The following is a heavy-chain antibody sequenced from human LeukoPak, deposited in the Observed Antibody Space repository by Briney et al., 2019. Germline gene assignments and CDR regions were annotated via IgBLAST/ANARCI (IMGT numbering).Heavy chain of an antibody. CDR2: IYYSGST. D-gene: IGHD3-22*01. V-gene: IGHV4-39*01. Sequence: PSETLFLTCTVSGGSISSISHYWGWIRQPPGRGLEWIGTIYYSGSTYYNPSLKSRVTISVDTSKNQFSLKLSSVTAADTAVYYCAMTGRYYDSSGYYYEKFFQHWGQGTLVTVSS. CDR1: GGSISSISHY. J-gene: IGHJ1*01. CDR3: AMTGRYYDSSGYYYEKFFQH.